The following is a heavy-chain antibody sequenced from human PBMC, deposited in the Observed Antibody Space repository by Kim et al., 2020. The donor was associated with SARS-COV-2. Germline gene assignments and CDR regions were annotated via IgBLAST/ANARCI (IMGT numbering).Heavy chain of an antibody. J-gene: IGHJ4*02. D-gene: IGHD2-2*01. Sequence: QKFQGRVTMTRDTSTSTVYMELSSLRSEDTAVYYCARETLDCSSTSCQDYWGQGTLVTVSS. CDR3: ARETLDCSSTSCQDY. V-gene: IGHV1-46*01.